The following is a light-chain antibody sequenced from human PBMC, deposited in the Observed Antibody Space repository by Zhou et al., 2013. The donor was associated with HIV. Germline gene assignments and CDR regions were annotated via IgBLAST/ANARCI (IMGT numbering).Light chain of an antibody. J-gene: IGKJ1*01. CDR2: EAS. CDR3: QQYNSYSPWA. V-gene: IGKV1-5*03. CDR1: EMVGSW. Sequence: DIQMTQFPSTLSASVGDTVTITCRASEMVGSWLAWYQQKPGQAPKRLISEASSLQRGVPSRFTGSGSGAKFTLTISNLQPDDFATYYCQQYNSYSPWAFGQGTKVEIK.